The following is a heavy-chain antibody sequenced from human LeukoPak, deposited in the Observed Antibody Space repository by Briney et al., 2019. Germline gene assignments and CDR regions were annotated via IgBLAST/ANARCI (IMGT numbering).Heavy chain of an antibody. D-gene: IGHD3-10*01. Sequence: GGSLRLSCAASGFTFSSYAMSWVRQAPGKGLEWVSAISGSGGSTYYADSVKGRFTISRDNSKNTLYLQMNSLRAEDTAVYYCAKDLFTPFPLWFREVESLRESDYWGQGTLVTVSS. V-gene: IGHV3-23*01. J-gene: IGHJ4*02. CDR3: AKDLFTPFPLWFREVESLRESDY. CDR2: ISGSGGST. CDR1: GFTFSSYA.